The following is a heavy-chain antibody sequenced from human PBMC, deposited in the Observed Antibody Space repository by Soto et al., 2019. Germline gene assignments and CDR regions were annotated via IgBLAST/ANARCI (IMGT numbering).Heavy chain of an antibody. D-gene: IGHD4-17*01. CDR3: ARLTIARVPDAFDF. Sequence: QVQLQEAGPRLVKPSETLSLTCTVSGGSIDRYYWNWIRQPPGKGLEWIGYIRYSGDTNYNPSLTSRVTISVDTSKDQFSLRLNSVTAADTAFYYCARLTIARVPDAFDFWGQGTLVTVSS. CDR2: IRYSGDT. CDR1: GGSIDRYY. J-gene: IGHJ3*01. V-gene: IGHV4-59*08.